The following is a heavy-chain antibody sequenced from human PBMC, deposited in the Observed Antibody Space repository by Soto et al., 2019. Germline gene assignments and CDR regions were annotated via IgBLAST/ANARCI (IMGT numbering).Heavy chain of an antibody. V-gene: IGHV1-46*03. CDR3: ATLGGGYYYYMDV. CDR1: GYTFTSYY. CDR2: INPSGGST. D-gene: IGHD3-3*01. J-gene: IGHJ6*03. Sequence: QVQLVQSGAELKKPGASVKVSCKASGYTFTSYYMHWVRQAPGQGLEWMGIINPSGGSTSYAQKFQGRVTMTRDTSTSTVYMELSSLRSEDTAVYYCATLGGGYYYYMDVWGKGTTVTVSS.